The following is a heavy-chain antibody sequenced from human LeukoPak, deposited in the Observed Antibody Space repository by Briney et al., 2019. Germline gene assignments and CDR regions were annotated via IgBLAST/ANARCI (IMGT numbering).Heavy chain of an antibody. CDR3: ARDHSYYDSSGYYELSYYYGMDV. V-gene: IGHV3-21*01. CDR2: ISSSSSYI. J-gene: IGHJ6*02. Sequence: PGGSLRLSCAASGFTFSSYSMNWVRQAPGKGLEWVSSISSSSSYIYYADSVKGRFTISRDNAKNSLYLQMNSLRDEDTAVYYCARDHSYYDSSGYYELSYYYGMDVWGQGTTVTVSS. D-gene: IGHD3-22*01. CDR1: GFTFSSYS.